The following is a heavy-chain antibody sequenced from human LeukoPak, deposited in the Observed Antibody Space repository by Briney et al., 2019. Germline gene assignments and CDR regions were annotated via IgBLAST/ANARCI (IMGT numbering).Heavy chain of an antibody. CDR1: GGSFSGYY. Sequence: SETLSLTCAVYGGSFSGYYWSWIRRPPGKGLEWIGEINHSGSTNYNPSLKSRVTISVDTSKNQFSLKLSSVTAADTAVYYCARGRAIFGVVIPAGWYYYMDVWGKGTTVTVSS. V-gene: IGHV4-34*01. CDR3: ARGRAIFGVVIPAGWYYYMDV. J-gene: IGHJ6*03. D-gene: IGHD3-3*01. CDR2: INHSGST.